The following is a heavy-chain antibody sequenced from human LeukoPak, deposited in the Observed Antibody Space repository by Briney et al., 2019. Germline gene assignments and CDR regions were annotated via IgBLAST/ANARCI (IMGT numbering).Heavy chain of an antibody. CDR1: GWSFRGYY. J-gene: IGHJ4*02. CDR2: INHSGST. CDR3: ARRRQQLAY. V-gene: IGHV4-34*01. D-gene: IGHD6-13*01. Sequence: SETLSLTCAVCGWSFRGYYWSWIRQPPGKGLEWIGEINHSGSTNYNPSLKSRVTISVDTSKNQFSLKLSSVTAADTAVYYCARRRQQLAYWGQGTLVTVSS.